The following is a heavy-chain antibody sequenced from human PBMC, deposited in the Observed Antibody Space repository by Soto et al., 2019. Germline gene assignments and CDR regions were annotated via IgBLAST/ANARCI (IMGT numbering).Heavy chain of an antibody. CDR2: VHISGHS. D-gene: IGHD2-2*01. CDR3: AGVRQGCFCNNCYFDP. V-gene: IGHV4-4*02. J-gene: IGHJ5*01. CDR1: GGSVRAPDW. Sequence: PSETLSLTCTLSGGSVRAPDWWNWVRQSPDKGLEWIAEVHISGHSNYNPSLRSRVSVSIDSSKNQFYLNLNSVTAADTAIYYFAGVRQGCFCNNCYFDPWGQGNQVT.